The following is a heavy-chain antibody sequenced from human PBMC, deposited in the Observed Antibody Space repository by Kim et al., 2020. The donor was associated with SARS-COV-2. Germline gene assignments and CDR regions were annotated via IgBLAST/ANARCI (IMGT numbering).Heavy chain of an antibody. V-gene: IGHV3-15*01. Sequence: VKGRFTISRDDSKNTLYRQMSSLKTEDTAVYYCTTGQSGGGYYYYYYGMDVWGQGTTVTVSS. D-gene: IGHD6-25*01. CDR3: TTGQSGGGYYYYYYGMDV. J-gene: IGHJ6*02.